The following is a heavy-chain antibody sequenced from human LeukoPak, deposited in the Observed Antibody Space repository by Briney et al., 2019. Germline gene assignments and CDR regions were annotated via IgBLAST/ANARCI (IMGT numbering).Heavy chain of an antibody. CDR3: AKDPTHYRVWDYYETIGLSY. CDR2: IRYDGSNK. J-gene: IGHJ4*02. V-gene: IGHV3-30*02. Sequence: PGGSLRLSCGASGFTFSSYGMHWVRQAPGKGLEWVAFIRYDGSNKYYADSVKGRFTISRDNSKNTLNLHMNSLRAEDTAVYYCAKDPTHYRVWDYYETIGLSYWGQGTLVTVSS. D-gene: IGHD3-22*01. CDR1: GFTFSSYG.